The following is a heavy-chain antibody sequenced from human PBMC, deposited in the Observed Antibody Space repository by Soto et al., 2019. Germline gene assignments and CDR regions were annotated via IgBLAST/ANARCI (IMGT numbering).Heavy chain of an antibody. CDR2: IIPIFGTA. D-gene: IGHD2-2*02. CDR3: ARDLGYQLLYNWFDP. CDR1: GGTFSSYA. V-gene: IGHV1-69*13. Sequence: SVKVSCKASGGTFSSYAISWVRQAPGQGLEWMGGIIPIFGTANYAQKFQGRVTITADESTSTAYMELSSLRSEDTAVYYCARDLGYQLLYNWFDPWGQGTLVTVSS. J-gene: IGHJ5*02.